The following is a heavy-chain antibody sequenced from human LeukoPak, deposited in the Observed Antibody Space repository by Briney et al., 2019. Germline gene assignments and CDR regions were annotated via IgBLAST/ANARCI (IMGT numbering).Heavy chain of an antibody. Sequence: GGSLSFSCAASGLTFSGFAMSWVRKSPGRGLEWVSAISGSGGSTYYADSVKGRFTISRDNSKNTLYLQMNSLRAEDTAVYYCAKTSYYYGSGSYWDYFDYWGQGTLVTVSS. CDR1: GLTFSGFA. CDR3: AKTSYYYGSGSYWDYFDY. J-gene: IGHJ4*02. D-gene: IGHD3-10*01. V-gene: IGHV3-23*01. CDR2: ISGSGGST.